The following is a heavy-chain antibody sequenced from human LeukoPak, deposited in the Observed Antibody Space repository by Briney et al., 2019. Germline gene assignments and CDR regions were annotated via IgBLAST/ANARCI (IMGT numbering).Heavy chain of an antibody. V-gene: IGHV1-69*13. J-gene: IGHJ3*02. CDR3: ASPLSYYYDSSGAFDI. D-gene: IGHD3-22*01. CDR1: GGTFSSYA. CDR2: IIPIFGTA. Sequence: GASVKVSCKASGGTFSSYAISWVRQAPGQGLEWMGGIIPIFGTANYAQKFQGRVTITADESTSTAYMELSSLRSEDTAVYYCASPLSYYYDSSGAFDIWGQGTMVTVSS.